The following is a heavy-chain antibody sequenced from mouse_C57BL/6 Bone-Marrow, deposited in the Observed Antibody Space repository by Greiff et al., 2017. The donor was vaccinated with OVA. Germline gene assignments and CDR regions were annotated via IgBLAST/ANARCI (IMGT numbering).Heavy chain of an antibody. J-gene: IGHJ3*01. CDR3: AGREFAY. V-gene: IGHV1-50*01. Sequence: QVQLQQSGAELVKPGASVKLSCKASGYTFTSYWIQWVKQRPGQGLEWIGEIDPSDGYTNYNQKFKGKATVTVDTSSSTADMQLSSLTSEDSADYYCAGREFAYWGQGTLVTVSA. CDR1: GYTFTSYW. CDR2: IDPSDGYT.